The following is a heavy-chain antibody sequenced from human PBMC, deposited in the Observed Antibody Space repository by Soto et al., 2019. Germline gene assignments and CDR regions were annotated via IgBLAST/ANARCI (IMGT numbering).Heavy chain of an antibody. Sequence: QVQLVESGGGVVQPGRSLRLSCAASGFTFSSYGMHWVRQAPGKGLEWVAVISYDGSNKYYADSVKGRFTISRDNSKNKRYLQMNSLRAEDTAVYYCAKILQLGDYAYYYDGMDVWGQGTTVTVSS. CDR2: ISYDGSNK. V-gene: IGHV3-30*18. D-gene: IGHD4-17*01. CDR3: AKILQLGDYAYYYDGMDV. J-gene: IGHJ6*02. CDR1: GFTFSSYG.